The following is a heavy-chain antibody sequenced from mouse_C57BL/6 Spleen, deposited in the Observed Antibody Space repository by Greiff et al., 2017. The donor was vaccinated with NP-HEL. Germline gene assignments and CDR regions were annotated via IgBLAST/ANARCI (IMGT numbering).Heavy chain of an antibody. CDR3: TRYYGPWFAY. CDR2: IDPETGGT. Sequence: QVQLQQSGAELVRPGASVTLSYKASGYTFTDYEMHWVKQTPVHGLEWIGAIDPETGGTAYNQKFKGKAILTADKSSSTAYMELRSLTSEDSAVYYCTRYYGPWFAYWGQGTLVTVSA. V-gene: IGHV1-15*01. D-gene: IGHD1-1*01. J-gene: IGHJ3*01. CDR1: GYTFTDYE.